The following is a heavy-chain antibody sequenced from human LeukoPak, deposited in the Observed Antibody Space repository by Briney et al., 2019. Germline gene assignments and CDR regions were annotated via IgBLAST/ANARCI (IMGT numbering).Heavy chain of an antibody. CDR3: TRLLPTSHHYFAY. V-gene: IGHV3-53*01. J-gene: IGHJ4*02. CDR2: IYGGGDR. CDR1: GFTVSDDY. Sequence: GGSLRLSCAASGFTVSDDYLSWVRQAPGKGLGWVSVIYGGGDRYYADSVRGRFTISRDNSENTLFLQMNSLRAEDTAVYYCTRLLPTSHHYFAYWGQGTLVTVSS.